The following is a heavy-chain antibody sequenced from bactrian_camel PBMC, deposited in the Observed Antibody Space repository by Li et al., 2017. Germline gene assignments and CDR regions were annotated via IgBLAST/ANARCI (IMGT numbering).Heavy chain of an antibody. Sequence: VQLVESGGGSVQAGEALRLSCVASGYTYSSYCMGWFRQAPGKEREGVAAIYLGGGYTPYADSVKGRFTISQDNAKNTVYLQMDDLKPEDSAMYYCAGTTGVWLACRRYLSTKNEYRGQGTQVTVS. D-gene: IGHD5*01. V-gene: IGHV3S40*01. CDR1: GYTYSSYC. CDR3: AGTTGVWLACRRYLSTKNEY. CDR2: IYLGGGYT. J-gene: IGHJ4*01.